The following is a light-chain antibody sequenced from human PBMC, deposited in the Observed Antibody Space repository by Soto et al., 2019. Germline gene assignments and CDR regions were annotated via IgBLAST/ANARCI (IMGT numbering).Light chain of an antibody. Sequence: ILLTESPSSLSASVGDRVTMTCRASQGIDTSLAWYQQKPGKAPKLLIYAASNFQSGVPSRFSGSGSGTHFTLTISSLQPEDFATYYCQQLHGYPITFGQGTRLEIK. V-gene: IGKV1-9*01. CDR1: QGIDTS. CDR2: AAS. J-gene: IGKJ5*01. CDR3: QQLHGYPIT.